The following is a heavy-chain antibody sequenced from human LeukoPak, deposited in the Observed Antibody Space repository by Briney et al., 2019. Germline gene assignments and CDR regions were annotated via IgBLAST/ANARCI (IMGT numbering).Heavy chain of an antibody. V-gene: IGHV1-69*02. D-gene: IGHD3-22*01. CDR3: ASRSHKTIIGADTREVGDY. CDR2: IIPMMGIA. CDR1: GGTLRRHT. J-gene: IGHJ4*02. Sequence: SVKVSCKASGGTLRRHTITWVRQAPGQGLEWMGRIIPMMGIANYAQKFQGRVTITADTSTDTAYMDLISLRSEDTAVYYCASRSHKTIIGADTREVGDYWGQGTLVTVSS.